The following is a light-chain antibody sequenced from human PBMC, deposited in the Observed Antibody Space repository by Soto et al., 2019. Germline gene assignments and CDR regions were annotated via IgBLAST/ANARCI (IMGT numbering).Light chain of an antibody. CDR1: KSDIGVYDF. Sequence: QSALTQPPSASGSPGQSVTISCTGTKSDIGVYDFVSWYQHHPGKAPRLIIYEVVQRPSGVPDRFSGSKSGNTASLTVSGLQAADEADYHCAAWDDSLNGPVFGGGTKVTVL. J-gene: IGLJ2*01. CDR3: AAWDDSLNGPV. V-gene: IGLV2-8*01. CDR2: EVV.